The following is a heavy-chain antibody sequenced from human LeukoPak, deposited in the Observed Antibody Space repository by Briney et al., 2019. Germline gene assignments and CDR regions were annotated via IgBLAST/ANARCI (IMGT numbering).Heavy chain of an antibody. D-gene: IGHD3-10*01. CDR3: ATPRGDYYYGMDV. V-gene: IGHV3-74*01. J-gene: IGHJ6*02. CDR2: VNSDGSNT. CDR1: GFTFSNYW. Sequence: GGSLRLSCAASGFTFSNYWMHWVRQAPGKGLVWVSRVNSDGSNTYYADSVKGRFTISRDNAKNTLYLQMNSLRAEDTAVYYCATPRGDYYYGMDVWGRGTTVTVSS.